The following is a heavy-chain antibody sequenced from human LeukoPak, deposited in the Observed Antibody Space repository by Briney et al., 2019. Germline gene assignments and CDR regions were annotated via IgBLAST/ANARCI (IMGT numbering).Heavy chain of an antibody. J-gene: IGHJ4*02. CDR2: ISSSSTI. CDR3: ARGYYYDSSGSNFDY. D-gene: IGHD3-22*01. V-gene: IGHV3-69-1*01. CDR1: GFTFDDYA. Sequence: GGSLRLSCVVSGFTFDDYAMHWVRQAPGKGLEWVSYISSSSTIYYADSVKGRFTISRDNAKNSLYLQMNSRRAEDTAVYYCARGYYYDSSGSNFDYWGQGTLVTVSS.